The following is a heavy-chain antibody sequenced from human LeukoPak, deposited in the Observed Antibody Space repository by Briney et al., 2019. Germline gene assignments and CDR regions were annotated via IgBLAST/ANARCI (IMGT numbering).Heavy chain of an antibody. J-gene: IGHJ4*02. CDR2: IYTSGNT. Sequence: PSETLSLTCTVSGGSISSGSYCWSWIRQPAGKGLEWIGHIYTSGNTNYNPSLKSRVTISVDTSKNQFSLKLSSVTAADTAMYYCARGTLYRGWSYYLDFWGQGSQVTISS. CDR1: GGSISSGSYC. V-gene: IGHV4-61*09. D-gene: IGHD6-19*01. CDR3: ARGTLYRGWSYYLDF.